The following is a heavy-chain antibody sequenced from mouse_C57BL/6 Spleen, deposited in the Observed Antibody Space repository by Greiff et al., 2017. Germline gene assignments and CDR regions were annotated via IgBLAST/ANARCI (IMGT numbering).Heavy chain of an antibody. V-gene: IGHV3-6*01. CDR2: ISYDGSN. D-gene: IGHD1-1*01. CDR3: ARDTYYYGSRYFDV. J-gene: IGHJ1*03. CDR1: GYSITSGYY. Sequence: EVQLVESGPGLVKPSQSLSLTCSVTGYSITSGYYWNWIRQFPGNKLEWMGYISYDGSNNYHPSLKNRISITRDTSKNQFFLKLNSVTTEDTATYYCARDTYYYGSRYFDVWGTGTTVTVSS.